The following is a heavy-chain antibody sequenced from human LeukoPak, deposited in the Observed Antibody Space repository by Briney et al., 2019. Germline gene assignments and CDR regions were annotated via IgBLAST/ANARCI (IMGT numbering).Heavy chain of an antibody. CDR2: FYYSGST. V-gene: IGHV4-39*07. J-gene: IGHJ5*02. CDR3: ARARLRRTFDP. D-gene: IGHD3-16*01. Sequence: PSETLSLTCTASGDSISSSTYYWGWIRQPPGKGLEWIGNFYYSGSTYYNPSLKSRVTISVDTSKNQFSLKLSSVTAADTAVYYCARARLRRTFDPWGQGTLVTVSS. CDR1: GDSISSSTYY.